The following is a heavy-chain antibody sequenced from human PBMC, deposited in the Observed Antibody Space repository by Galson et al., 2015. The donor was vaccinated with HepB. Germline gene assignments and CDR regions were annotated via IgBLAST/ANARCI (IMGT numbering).Heavy chain of an antibody. CDR3: ARDFGDGRYQLLWDWFDP. Sequence: SVKASCKASGYTFTSYYMHWVRQAPGQGLEWMGIINPSGGSTSYAQKFQGRVTMTRDTSTSTVYMELSSLRSEDTAVYYCARDFGDGRYQLLWDWFDPWGQGTLVTVSS. CDR2: INPSGGST. V-gene: IGHV1-46*01. J-gene: IGHJ5*02. CDR1: GYTFTSYY. D-gene: IGHD2-2*01.